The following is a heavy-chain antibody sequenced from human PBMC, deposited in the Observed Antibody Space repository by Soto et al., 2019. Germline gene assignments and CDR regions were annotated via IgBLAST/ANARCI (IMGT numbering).Heavy chain of an antibody. D-gene: IGHD2-15*01. J-gene: IGHJ4*01. CDR1: GFTFDDYA. Sequence: SLKISCTASGFTFDDYAMHWVRQGPGRGLEWVSGITWNSGKIAYADSVKGRFTIARDDDNNSLYLQMNSLRPEDTALYYCVKDSYADFHRVLSTAEYFFDYWGHGTLVTV. CDR3: VKDSYADFHRVLSTAEYFFDY. CDR2: ITWNSGKI. V-gene: IGHV3-9*01.